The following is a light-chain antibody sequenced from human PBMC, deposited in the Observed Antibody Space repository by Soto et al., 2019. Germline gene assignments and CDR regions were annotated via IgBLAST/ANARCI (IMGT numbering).Light chain of an antibody. Sequence: QSALAQPASVSGSPGQSVTISCTGTSXDVGAYNSVSWYQQHPDKAPQLMIYKGTQRPSGVSNRFSGSTSGNAASLTISGLQAGDEADYFCCSSAPESTYVVGTGTKVTVL. CDR1: SXDVGAYNS. CDR2: KGT. V-gene: IGLV2-23*01. J-gene: IGLJ1*01. CDR3: CSSAPESTYV.